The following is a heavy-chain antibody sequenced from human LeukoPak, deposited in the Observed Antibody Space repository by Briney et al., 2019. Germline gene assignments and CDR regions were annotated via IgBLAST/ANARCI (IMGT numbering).Heavy chain of an antibody. CDR1: GYTFTSYY. V-gene: IGHV1-46*01. Sequence: ASVKVSCKASGYTFTSYYMHWVRQAPGQGLEWMGIINPSGGSTSYAQKFQGRVTMTRDTSTSTVYMELSSLRSEDTAVYYCARGSGYEGAYSYGYLGYWGQGTLVTVSS. J-gene: IGHJ4*02. D-gene: IGHD5-18*01. CDR3: ARGSGYEGAYSYGYLGY. CDR2: INPSGGST.